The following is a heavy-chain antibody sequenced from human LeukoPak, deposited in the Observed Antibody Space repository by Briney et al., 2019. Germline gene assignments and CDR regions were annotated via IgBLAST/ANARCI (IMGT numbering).Heavy chain of an antibody. J-gene: IGHJ4*02. CDR2: ISGSGGST. D-gene: IGHD6-19*01. Sequence: GGSLRLSCAASGFTFSSYAMSWVRQAPGKGLEWVSAISGSGGSTYYTDSVKGRFTISRDSSKNTLYLQMNSLRAEDTAVYYCAKERSVAGTFDYWGQGTLVTVSS. CDR1: GFTFSSYA. CDR3: AKERSVAGTFDY. V-gene: IGHV3-23*01.